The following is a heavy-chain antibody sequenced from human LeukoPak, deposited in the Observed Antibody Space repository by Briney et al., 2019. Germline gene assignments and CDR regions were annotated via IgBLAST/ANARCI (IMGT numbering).Heavy chain of an antibody. Sequence: SETLSLTCTVSRGPISSHYWSWIRQPPGKGLEWIGYVSFSGTTKYSPSLNSRVTISRDTSKNQFSLRVNSVTAADTAVYYCTRSRVSGSYFDYHSGMVVWGQGTTVIVS. CDR2: VSFSGTT. D-gene: IGHD1-26*01. CDR1: RGPISSHY. J-gene: IGHJ6*02. CDR3: TRSRVSGSYFDYHSGMVV. V-gene: IGHV4-59*11.